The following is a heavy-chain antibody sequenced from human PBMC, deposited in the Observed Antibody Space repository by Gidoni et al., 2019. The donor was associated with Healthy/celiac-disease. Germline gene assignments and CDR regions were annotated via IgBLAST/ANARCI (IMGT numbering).Heavy chain of an antibody. Sequence: QVQLVQSGAEVKKPGASVKVSCKASGYTFTGYDMPWGRQAPGQGLEWMGWINPNSGGTNYAQKFQGRVTMTRDTSISTAYMELSRLRSDDTAVYYCARETPTGTKGWFDPWGQGTLVTVSS. CDR1: GYTFTGYD. D-gene: IGHD1-7*01. CDR3: ARETPTGTKGWFDP. V-gene: IGHV1-2*02. CDR2: INPNSGGT. J-gene: IGHJ5*02.